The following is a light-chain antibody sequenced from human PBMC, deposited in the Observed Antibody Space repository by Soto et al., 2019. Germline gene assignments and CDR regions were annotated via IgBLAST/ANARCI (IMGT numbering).Light chain of an antibody. Sequence: DIVMTQSPDSLAVSLGERATINCKSSQSVLYSSNNKNYLAWFQQKPGQPPKLLIYWASTRESGVPDRFSGGGSGTDFTLTISSLQAEDVAVYYCQPYYSHPPWTFGQGTKVEIK. CDR3: QPYYSHPPWT. CDR2: WAS. V-gene: IGKV4-1*01. CDR1: QSVLYSSNNKNY. J-gene: IGKJ1*01.